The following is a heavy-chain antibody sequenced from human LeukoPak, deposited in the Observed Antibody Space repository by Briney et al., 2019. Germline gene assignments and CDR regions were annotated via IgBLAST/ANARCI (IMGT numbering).Heavy chain of an antibody. J-gene: IGHJ5*02. CDR2: IYHSGDT. Sequence: SETLSLTCIVSGYSITSGYYWGWIRQPPGKGLEWIGSIYHSGDTYYNPSLKSRVTISVDTSKNQFSLKLSSVTAADTAVYYCARHLYEWFAPRDWFDPWGQGTLVTVSS. CDR1: GYSITSGYY. V-gene: IGHV4-38-2*02. D-gene: IGHD3-3*01. CDR3: ARHLYEWFAPRDWFDP.